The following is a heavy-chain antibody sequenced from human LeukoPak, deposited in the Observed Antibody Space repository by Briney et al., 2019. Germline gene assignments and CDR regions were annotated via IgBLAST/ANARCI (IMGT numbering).Heavy chain of an antibody. V-gene: IGHV1-2*02. Sequence: ASVKVSCKASGYTFTGYYMHWVRQAPGQGLEWMGWINPNSGGINYAQKFQGRVTMTRDTSISTAYMELSRLRSDDTAVYYCARASMIVGNNWFDPWGQGTLVTVSS. D-gene: IGHD3-22*01. CDR2: INPNSGGI. CDR3: ARASMIVGNNWFDP. J-gene: IGHJ5*02. CDR1: GYTFTGYY.